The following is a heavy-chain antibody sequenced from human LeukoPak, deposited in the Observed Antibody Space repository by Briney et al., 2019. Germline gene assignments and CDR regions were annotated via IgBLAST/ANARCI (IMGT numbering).Heavy chain of an antibody. V-gene: IGHV3-73*01. CDR3: TRRRGYSYGEYDY. CDR2: IRSKANSYAT. J-gene: IGHJ4*02. CDR1: GFTFSGSA. D-gene: IGHD5-18*01. Sequence: GGSLRLSCAASGFTFSGSAMHWVRQASGKGLEWVGRIRSKANSYATAYAASVKGRFTISRDDSKNTAYLQMNSLKTEDTAVYYCTRRRGYSYGEYDYWGQGTLVTVSS.